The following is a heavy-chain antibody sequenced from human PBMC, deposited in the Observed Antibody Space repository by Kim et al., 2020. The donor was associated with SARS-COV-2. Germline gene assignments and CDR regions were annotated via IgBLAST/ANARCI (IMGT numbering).Heavy chain of an antibody. CDR2: IKSKTDGGTT. CDR1: GFTFSNAW. J-gene: IGHJ6*02. CDR3: TRPPYYVIMDV. V-gene: IGHV3-15*01. Sequence: GGSLRLSCAASGFTFSNAWMSWVRQAPGKGLEWVGRIKSKTDGGTTDYAAPVKGRFTISRDDSKNTLYLQMNSLKTEDTAVYYCTRPPYYVIMDVWGQGTTVTVSS. D-gene: IGHD3-10*02.